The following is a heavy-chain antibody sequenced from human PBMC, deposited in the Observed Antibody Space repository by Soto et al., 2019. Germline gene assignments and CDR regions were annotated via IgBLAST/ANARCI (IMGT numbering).Heavy chain of an antibody. CDR1: GFAFSPYA. Sequence: GGSLRLACAASGFAFSPYAMSWVRQAPGKGLEWVSGISNSGGSTNYADSVKGRFTISRDNSKNTLYLQMSSLRAEDTAVYYCAKDNRKAFAVWGQGTMVTVSS. CDR2: ISNSGGST. J-gene: IGHJ3*01. D-gene: IGHD3-16*02. V-gene: IGHV3-23*01. CDR3: AKDNRKAFAV.